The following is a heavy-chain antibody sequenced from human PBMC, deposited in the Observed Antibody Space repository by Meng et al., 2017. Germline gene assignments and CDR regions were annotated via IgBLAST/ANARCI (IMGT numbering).Heavy chain of an antibody. CDR2: ISSSSSYI. J-gene: IGHJ4*02. V-gene: IGHV3-21*01. CDR3: ARDGARDSSGYGIDY. Sequence: GGSLRLSCAASGFTVSSNYMSWVRQAPGKGLEWVSSISSSSSYIYYADSVKGRFTISRDNAKNSLYLQMNSLRAEDTAVYYCARDGARDSSGYGIDYWGQGTLVTVSS. D-gene: IGHD3-22*01. CDR1: GFTVSSNY.